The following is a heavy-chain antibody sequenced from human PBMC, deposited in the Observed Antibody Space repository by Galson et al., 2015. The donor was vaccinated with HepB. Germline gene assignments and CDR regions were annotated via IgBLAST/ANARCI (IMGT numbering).Heavy chain of an antibody. V-gene: IGHV3-48*01. CDR1: GFTFTSYS. J-gene: IGHJ6*03. Sequence: SLRLSCAASGFTFTSYSMNWVRQAPGKGLEWVSYISSSSSTIYYADSVKGRFTISRDNAKNSLYLQMNSLRAGDTAVYYCARAEWLKDDYYYMDVWGKGTTVTVSS. D-gene: IGHD3-3*01. CDR3: ARAEWLKDDYYYMDV. CDR2: ISSSSSTI.